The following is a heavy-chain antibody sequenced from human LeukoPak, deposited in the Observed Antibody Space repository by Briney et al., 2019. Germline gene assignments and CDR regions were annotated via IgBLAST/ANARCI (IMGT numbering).Heavy chain of an antibody. CDR3: ARLIVVVAYDH. J-gene: IGHJ5*02. D-gene: IGHD2-15*01. CDR2: IYYSGST. CDR1: GGSISSSSYY. V-gene: IGHV4-39*01. Sequence: SETLSLTCTVSGGSISSSSYYWGWIRQPPGKGLEWIGSIYYSGSTYYNPSLKSRVTISVDTSKNQFSLKLSSVTAADTAVYYCARLIVVVAYDHWGQGTLVTVSS.